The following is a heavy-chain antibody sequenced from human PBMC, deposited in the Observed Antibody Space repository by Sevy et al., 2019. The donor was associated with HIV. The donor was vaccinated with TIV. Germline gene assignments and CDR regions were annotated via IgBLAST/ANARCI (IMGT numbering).Heavy chain of an antibody. V-gene: IGHV5-10-1*01. D-gene: IGHD6-13*01. CDR3: ASHSQYSSSLARDY. CDR2: IDPSDSYT. Sequence: GESLKIACKGSGYSFTSYWISWVRQMPGKGLEWMGRIDPSDSYTNYSPSFQGHVTISADKSISTAYLQWSSLKASDTAMYYCASHSQYSSSLARDYWGQGTLVTVSS. J-gene: IGHJ4*02. CDR1: GYSFTSYW.